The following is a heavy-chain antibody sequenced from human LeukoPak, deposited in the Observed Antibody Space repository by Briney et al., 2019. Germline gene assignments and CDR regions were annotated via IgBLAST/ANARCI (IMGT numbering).Heavy chain of an antibody. V-gene: IGHV4-61*08. J-gene: IGHJ3*02. Sequence: PSQTLSLTCTVSGGSISSGGYYWSWIRQHPGKGLEWIGYIYYSGSTNYNPSLKSRVTISVDTSKNQFSLKLSSVTAADTAVYYCARGRKKWYYDFWSGDAFDIWGQGTMVTVSS. CDR2: IYYSGST. CDR3: ARGRKKWYYDFWSGDAFDI. CDR1: GGSISSGGYY. D-gene: IGHD3-3*01.